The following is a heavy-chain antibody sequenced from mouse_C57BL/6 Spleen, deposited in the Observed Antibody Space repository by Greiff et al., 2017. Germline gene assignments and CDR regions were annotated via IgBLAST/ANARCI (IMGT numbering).Heavy chain of an antibody. CDR2: IDPEDGDT. CDR3: ARYDTTVVAGYYFDC. J-gene: IGHJ2*01. Sequence: EVKLMESGAELVKPGASVKLSCTASGFNIKDYYMHWVKQRTEQGLEWIGRIDPEDGDTKYAPKFQGKATMTADTSSNTAYLQLSSLTSEDTAVYYCARYDTTVVAGYYFDCWGQGTTLTVSS. CDR1: GFNIKDYY. V-gene: IGHV14-2*01. D-gene: IGHD1-1*01.